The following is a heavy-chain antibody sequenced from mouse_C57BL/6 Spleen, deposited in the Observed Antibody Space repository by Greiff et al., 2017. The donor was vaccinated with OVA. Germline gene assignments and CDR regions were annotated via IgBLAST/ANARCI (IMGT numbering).Heavy chain of an antibody. CDR1: GYTFTSYW. Sequence: VQLQQPGAELVRPGSSVKLSCKASGYTFTSYWMDWVKQRPGQGLEWIGNIYPSDSETHYNQKFKDKATLTVDKSSSTAYMQLSSLTSEDSAVYYCAREGGSGYFYYAMDYWGQGTSVTVSS. J-gene: IGHJ4*01. V-gene: IGHV1-61*01. D-gene: IGHD3-2*02. CDR2: IYPSDSET. CDR3: AREGGSGYFYYAMDY.